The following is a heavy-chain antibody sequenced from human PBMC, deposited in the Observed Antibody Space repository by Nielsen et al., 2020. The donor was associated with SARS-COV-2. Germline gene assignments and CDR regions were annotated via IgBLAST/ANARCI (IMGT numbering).Heavy chain of an antibody. D-gene: IGHD3-10*01. CDR2: ISYDGSDQ. J-gene: IGHJ4*02. CDR1: GFTFRNYG. Sequence: GGSLRLSCAASGFTFRNYGMHWVRQTPGKGLEWVAYISYDGSDQYYEDSLKGRFTISRDNSKNILYLQMNNLRAEDTAVYYCVKDGAYYGVRGVVHFGYGGRGTVVTVSS. CDR3: VKDGAYYGVRGVVHFGY. V-gene: IGHV3-30*18.